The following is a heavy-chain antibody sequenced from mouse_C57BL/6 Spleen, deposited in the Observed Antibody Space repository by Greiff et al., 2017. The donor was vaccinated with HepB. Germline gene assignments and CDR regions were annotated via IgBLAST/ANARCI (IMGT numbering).Heavy chain of an antibody. D-gene: IGHD3-2*02. Sequence: EVKVVESGGGLVKPGGSLKLSCAASGFTFSDYGMHWVRQAPEKGLEWVAYISSGSSTIYYADTVKGRFTISRDNAKNTLFLQMTSLRSEDTAMYYCAYQGFAYWGQGTLVTVSA. J-gene: IGHJ3*01. CDR2: ISSGSSTI. CDR3: AYQGFAY. CDR1: GFTFSDYG. V-gene: IGHV5-17*01.